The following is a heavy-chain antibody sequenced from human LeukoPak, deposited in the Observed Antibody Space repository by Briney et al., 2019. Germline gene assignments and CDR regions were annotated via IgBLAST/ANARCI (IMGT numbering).Heavy chain of an antibody. CDR3: ARGWSGYDTVAQDAFDI. Sequence: GGSLRLSCAASGFTVSSNYMSWVRQAPGKGLEWVSVIYSGGSTYYADSVKGRFTISRDNSKNTLYLQMNSLRAEDTAVYYCARGWSGYDTVAQDAFDIWGQGIMVTVSS. D-gene: IGHD5-12*01. V-gene: IGHV3-66*01. CDR2: IYSGGST. CDR1: GFTVSSNY. J-gene: IGHJ3*02.